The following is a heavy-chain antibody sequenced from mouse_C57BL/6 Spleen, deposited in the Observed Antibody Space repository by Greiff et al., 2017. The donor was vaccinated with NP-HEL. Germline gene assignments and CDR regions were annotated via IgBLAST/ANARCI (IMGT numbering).Heavy chain of an antibody. J-gene: IGHJ4*01. D-gene: IGHD1-1*01. Sequence: VQLQQPGAELVKPGASVKLSCKASGYTFTSYWMHWVKQRPGQGLEWIGMIHPNSGSTNYNEKFKSKATLTVDKSSSTAYMQLSSLTSEDSAVYYCARSGGSSQRSYAMDYWGQGTSVTVSS. CDR3: ARSGGSSQRSYAMDY. V-gene: IGHV1-64*01. CDR2: IHPNSGST. CDR1: GYTFTSYW.